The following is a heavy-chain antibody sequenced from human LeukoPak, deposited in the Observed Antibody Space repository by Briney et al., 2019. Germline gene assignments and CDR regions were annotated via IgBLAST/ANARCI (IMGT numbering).Heavy chain of an antibody. V-gene: IGHV1-69*01. Sequence: SMKVSCKASGGTFSSYAISWVRQAPGQGLEWMGGIIPIFGTANYAQKFQGRVTITADESTSTAYMELGSLRSEDTAVYYCARAVAGTVYVAFDIWGQGTMVTVSS. CDR1: GGTFSSYA. CDR3: ARAVAGTVYVAFDI. J-gene: IGHJ3*02. CDR2: IIPIFGTA. D-gene: IGHD6-19*01.